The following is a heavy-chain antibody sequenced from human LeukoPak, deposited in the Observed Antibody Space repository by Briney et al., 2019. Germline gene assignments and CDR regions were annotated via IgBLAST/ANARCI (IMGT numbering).Heavy chain of an antibody. D-gene: IGHD6-13*01. J-gene: IGHJ4*02. CDR3: ASSYPPFSSSWYGFVY. CDR1: GFTFSRYS. Sequence: GGSLRLSSVASGFTFSRYSMHWVRQAPGKGLEWVAVISYDGSYKNYADSVKGRFTISRDNSKNTLYLQMNSLRAEDAAVYYCASSYPPFSSSWYGFVYWGQGTLVTVSS. V-gene: IGHV3-30-3*01. CDR2: ISYDGSYK.